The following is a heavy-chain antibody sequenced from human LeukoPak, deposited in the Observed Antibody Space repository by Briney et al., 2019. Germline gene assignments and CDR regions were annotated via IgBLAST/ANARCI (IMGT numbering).Heavy chain of an antibody. CDR2: ISSSGSTI. J-gene: IGHJ6*03. CDR3: ARALCSSTSCPYYYYMDV. V-gene: IGHV3-11*04. CDR1: GFTFSDYY. D-gene: IGHD2-2*01. Sequence: GGSLRLSCAASGFTFSDYYMSWIRQAPGKGLEWVSYISSSGSTIYYADSVKGRFAISRDNAKNSLYLQMNSLRAEDTAVYYCARALCSSTSCPYYYYMDVWGKGTTVTVSS.